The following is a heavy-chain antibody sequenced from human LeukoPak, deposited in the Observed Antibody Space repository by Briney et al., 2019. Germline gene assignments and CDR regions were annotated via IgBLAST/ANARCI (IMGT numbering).Heavy chain of an antibody. CDR2: IDTCKGNT. Sequence: ASVKVSCKPSGYTFTKYALHWVRQAPGRGLEWLGWIDTCKGNTRYSQKLQDRVTLTRDTSATTAYMELSSLRSEDTAVYYCARDESDWGQGNLVTVSS. V-gene: IGHV1-3*04. J-gene: IGHJ4*02. CDR1: GYTFTKYA. CDR3: ARDESD.